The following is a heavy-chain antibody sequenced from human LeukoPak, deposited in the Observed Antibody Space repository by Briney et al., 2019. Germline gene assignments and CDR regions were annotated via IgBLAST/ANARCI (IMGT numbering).Heavy chain of an antibody. CDR3: ARGGTQLVRGYYYYYYMDV. CDR1: VGSISSSSFY. Sequence: SETLSLTCTVSVGSISSSSFYWGWIRQPPGKGLEWIGSIYYSGSTYYNPSLKSRVTISVDTSKNQFSLKLSSVTAADTAVYYCARGGTQLVRGYYYYYYMDVWGKGTTVTVSS. CDR2: IYYSGST. J-gene: IGHJ6*03. D-gene: IGHD6-6*01. V-gene: IGHV4-39*07.